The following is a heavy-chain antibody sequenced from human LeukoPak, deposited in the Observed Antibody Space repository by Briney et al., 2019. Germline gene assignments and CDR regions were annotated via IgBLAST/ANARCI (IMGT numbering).Heavy chain of an antibody. CDR2: ITHGGSI. D-gene: IGHD5-24*01. J-gene: IGHJ4*02. Sequence: SETLSLTCAVYGGALSGNYWSWIRQPPGKGLEWIREITHGGSINYNPSLKSRVTISVDTSKNQFSLNLRSVTAADTAVYYCTRGRDAYKCGRDWGQGSLVTVSA. CDR1: GGALSGNY. CDR3: TRGRDAYKCGRD. V-gene: IGHV4-34*01.